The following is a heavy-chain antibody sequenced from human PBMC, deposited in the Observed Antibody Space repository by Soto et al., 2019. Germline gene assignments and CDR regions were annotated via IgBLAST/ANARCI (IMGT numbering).Heavy chain of an antibody. D-gene: IGHD1-26*01. CDR2: INHSGST. J-gene: IGHJ4*02. CDR1: GGSFSGYY. CDR3: ARGGGWELSPKPFDY. V-gene: IGHV4-34*01. Sequence: SETLSLTCAVYGGSFSGYYWSWIRQPPGKGLEWIGEINHSGSTNYNPSLKSRVTISVDTSKNQFSLKLSSVTAADTAVYYCARGGGWELSPKPFDYWGQGTLVTVSS.